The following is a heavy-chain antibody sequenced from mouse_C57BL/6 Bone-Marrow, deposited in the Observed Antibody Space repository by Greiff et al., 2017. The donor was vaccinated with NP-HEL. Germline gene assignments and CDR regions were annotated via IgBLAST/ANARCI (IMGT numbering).Heavy chain of an antibody. V-gene: IGHV3-8*01. Sequence: EVMLVESGPGLAKPSQTLSLTCSVTGYSITSDYWNWIRKFPGNKLEYMGYISYSGSTYYNPSLKSRISITRDTSKNQYYLQLNSVTTEDTATYYCARGEVYYDYDGGGYFDYWGQGTTLTVSS. CDR1: GYSITSDY. J-gene: IGHJ2*01. CDR2: ISYSGST. CDR3: ARGEVYYDYDGGGYFDY. D-gene: IGHD2-4*01.